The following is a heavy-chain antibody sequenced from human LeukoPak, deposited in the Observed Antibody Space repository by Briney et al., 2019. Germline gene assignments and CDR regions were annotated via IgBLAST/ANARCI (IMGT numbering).Heavy chain of an antibody. D-gene: IGHD3-10*01. J-gene: IGHJ4*02. CDR1: GFTFSSYW. Sequence: GGSLRLSCAASGFTFSSYWMHWIRQAPGKGLVWVSRINSDGSSTSYADSVKGRFTISRDNAKNTLYLQMNSLRAEDTAVYYCARGKRGYGSGSRTAGRYYFDYWGQGTLVTVSS. V-gene: IGHV3-74*01. CDR2: INSDGSST. CDR3: ARGKRGYGSGSRTAGRYYFDY.